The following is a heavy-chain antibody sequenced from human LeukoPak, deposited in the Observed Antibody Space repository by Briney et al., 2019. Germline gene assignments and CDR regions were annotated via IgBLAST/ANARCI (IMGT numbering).Heavy chain of an antibody. D-gene: IGHD6-6*01. CDR3: ARAGFQHLTSIAAPLDY. CDR2: ITPIFGTA. CDR1: GGTFSSYT. V-gene: IGHV1-69*01. J-gene: IGHJ4*02. Sequence: SVKVSCKASGGTFSSYTISWVRQAPGQGLEWMGGITPIFGTAYYAQKFQGRVTITADESTSTAYMELSSLRSEDTAVYYCARAGFQHLTSIAAPLDYWGQGTLVTVSS.